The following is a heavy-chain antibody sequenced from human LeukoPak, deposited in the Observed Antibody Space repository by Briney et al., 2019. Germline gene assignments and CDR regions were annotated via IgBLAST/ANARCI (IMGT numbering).Heavy chain of an antibody. D-gene: IGHD2-2*01. CDR3: ATIPAAIY. J-gene: IGHJ4*02. Sequence: PGGSLRLSCAASGFTFSTYAMSWVRQAPGKGLEWVSGISGSGSSTFDADSVKGRFTISRDNSKNTLYLQMNSLRAEDTAVYYCATIPAAIYWGQGTLVTVSS. CDR2: ISGSGSST. CDR1: GFTFSTYA. V-gene: IGHV3-23*01.